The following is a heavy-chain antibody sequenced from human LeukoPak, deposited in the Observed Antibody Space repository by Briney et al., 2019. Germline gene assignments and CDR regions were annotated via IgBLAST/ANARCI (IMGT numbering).Heavy chain of an antibody. CDR1: GFTFSSYS. J-gene: IGHJ2*01. D-gene: IGHD7-27*01. CDR3: ARLNWGSGWYFDL. Sequence: PGGSLRLSCAASGFTFSSYSMSWVRQAPGKGLEWIGEINHSGSTNYNPSLKSRVTISVDTSKNQFSLKLSSVTAADTAVYYCARLNWGSGWYFDLWGRGTLVTVSS. CDR2: INHSGST. V-gene: IGHV4-34*01.